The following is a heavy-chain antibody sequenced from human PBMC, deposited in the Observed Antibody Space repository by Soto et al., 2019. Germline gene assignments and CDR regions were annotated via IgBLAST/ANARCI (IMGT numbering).Heavy chain of an antibody. D-gene: IGHD6-19*01. J-gene: IGHJ6*02. CDR3: ARLGYSSGWQSNGRDV. Sequence: QVQLVQSGAEVKKPGSSVKVSCKASGGTFSSYAISWVRQAPGQGLEWMGGIIPIFGTANYAQKFQGRVTTTANEPTSTAYLELSSLRSVDTAVYFWARLGYSSGWQSNGRDVWGQGTTVTVSS. V-gene: IGHV1-69*12. CDR1: GGTFSSYA. CDR2: IIPIFGTA.